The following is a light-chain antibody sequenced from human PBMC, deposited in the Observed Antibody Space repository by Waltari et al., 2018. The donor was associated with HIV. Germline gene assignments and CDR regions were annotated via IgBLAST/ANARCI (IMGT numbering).Light chain of an antibody. CDR1: SGSIARNY. J-gene: IGLJ2*01. V-gene: IGLV6-57*01. CDR2: DDK. Sequence: FMLTQPHSVSESPGKTITISCTRSSGSIARNYVQWYQHRPGTSPTAVAIDDKQGPSGVPDRFSATIDSSSNSAYLTISGLKTEDEADYYCQCNGPTNYVVFGGGTHLTVL. CDR3: QCNGPTNYVV.